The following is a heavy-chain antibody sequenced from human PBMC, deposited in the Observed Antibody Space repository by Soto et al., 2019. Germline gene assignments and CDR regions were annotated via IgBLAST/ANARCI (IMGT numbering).Heavy chain of an antibody. CDR3: GGGDGYRWYFDL. V-gene: IGHV1-69*02. Sequence: QVQLVQSGAEVKKPGSSVKVSCKASGGTFSSYTISWVRQAPGQGLEWMGRIIPILGIANYAQKFQGRVTITADKSTSTAYMERSSLRSEDTAVYYCGGGDGYRWYFDLWGRGTLVTVSS. CDR2: IIPILGIA. D-gene: IGHD5-12*01. CDR1: GGTFSSYT. J-gene: IGHJ2*01.